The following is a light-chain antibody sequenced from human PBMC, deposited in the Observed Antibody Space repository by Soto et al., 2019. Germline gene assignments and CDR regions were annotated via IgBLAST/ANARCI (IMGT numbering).Light chain of an antibody. Sequence: ETLMTQSPATLSVSPLERATLSFMASQSVNNNLAWYQQKLGRAPRVLIYGASTRATGIPARFTGSGSGTEFILTITSLQSEDSAVYYCQEYNNWPPWTFGQGTKVDIK. CDR2: GAS. V-gene: IGKV3-15*01. J-gene: IGKJ1*01. CDR3: QEYNNWPPWT. CDR1: QSVNNN.